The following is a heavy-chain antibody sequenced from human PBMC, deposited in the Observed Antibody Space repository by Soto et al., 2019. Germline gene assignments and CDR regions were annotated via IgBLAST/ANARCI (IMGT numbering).Heavy chain of an antibody. J-gene: IGHJ4*02. CDR3: VKGEYYYDSSGYYPFDY. D-gene: IGHD3-22*01. V-gene: IGHV3-53*05. CDR1: GFTVSSSH. CDR2: IYSGGNS. Sequence: PGGSLRLSCTTSGFTVSSSHMSWVRQAPGKGLDWVSVIYSGGNSHYADSVKGRFTISRDNSKNTQYLQMSSLRADDTALYYCVKGEYYYDSSGYYPFDYWGQGTLVTVAS.